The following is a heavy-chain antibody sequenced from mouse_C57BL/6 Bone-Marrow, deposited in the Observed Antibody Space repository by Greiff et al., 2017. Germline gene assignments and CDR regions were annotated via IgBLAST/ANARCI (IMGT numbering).Heavy chain of an antibody. D-gene: IGHD4-1*01. Sequence: EVKLMESGGGLVKPGGSLKLSCAASGFTFSSYAMSWVRQTPEKRLEWVATISDGGSYTYYPDNVKGRFTISRDNAKNNLYLQMDHLKSEDTAMYDCARESWGPGYWGQGTTLTVSS. J-gene: IGHJ2*01. CDR2: ISDGGSYT. V-gene: IGHV5-4*01. CDR3: ARESWGPGY. CDR1: GFTFSSYA.